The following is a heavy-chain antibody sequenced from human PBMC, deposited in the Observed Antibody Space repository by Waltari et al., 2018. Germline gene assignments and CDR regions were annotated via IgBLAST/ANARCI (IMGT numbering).Heavy chain of an antibody. CDR1: GDSMSTTDV. Sequence: QLQLQESGPGLVKPSGTLSLNCAVFGDSMSTTDVWNWVRQPPGKGLEWIGQVRLSGKTNYNPSFASRVSISVDTYNNQFSLRVTSATAADTAVYYCARDRGRGLYLDPWGPGTLVTVSP. D-gene: IGHD5-12*01. CDR3: ARDRGRGLYLDP. CDR2: VRLSGKT. V-gene: IGHV4-4*02. J-gene: IGHJ5*02.